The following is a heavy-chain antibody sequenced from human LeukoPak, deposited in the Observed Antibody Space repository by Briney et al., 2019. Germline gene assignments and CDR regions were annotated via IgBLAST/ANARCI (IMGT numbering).Heavy chain of an antibody. CDR3: ARRPLRLIMDV. Sequence: PSETLSLTCTVSGGSITSSSGYWDWIRQPPGKGLEWIGSIYFTGSTYYNPSLKTRVTISVDASKNEFSLNLSSVTAADTAVYFCARRPLRLIMDVWGRGTTVTVSS. CDR2: IYFTGST. CDR1: GGSITSSSGY. V-gene: IGHV4-39*01. D-gene: IGHD3-3*01. J-gene: IGHJ6*02.